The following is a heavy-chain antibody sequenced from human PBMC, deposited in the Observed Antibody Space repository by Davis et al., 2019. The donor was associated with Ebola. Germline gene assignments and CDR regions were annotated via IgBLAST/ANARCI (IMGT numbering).Heavy chain of an antibody. CDR2: TSSSGSSI. CDR3: ARARDGYIKSGFDY. CDR1: GFSFSAYY. J-gene: IGHJ4*02. D-gene: IGHD5-24*01. V-gene: IGHV3-11*04. Sequence: GGSLRLSCAASGFSFSAYYMSWIRQAPGKGLECVSYTSSSGSSIYYADSVKGRFTISRDNAKNSLYLQMNSLRDEDTAVYYCARARDGYIKSGFDYWGQGTLVTVSS.